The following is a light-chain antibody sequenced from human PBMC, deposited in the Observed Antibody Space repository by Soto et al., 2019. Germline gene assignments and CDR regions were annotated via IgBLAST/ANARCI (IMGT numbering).Light chain of an antibody. J-gene: IGLJ2*01. CDR2: LNSDGSH. CDR1: SGHSTYA. V-gene: IGLV4-69*01. Sequence: QPVLTQSPSASASLGASVKLTCTLSSGHSTYAIAWHQQQPEKGPRYLMKLNSDGSHSKGDGIPDRFSGSSSVAERYLTISSLQSEDEADYYCQTWGTGIQVIFGGGTKLTVL. CDR3: QTWGTGIQVI.